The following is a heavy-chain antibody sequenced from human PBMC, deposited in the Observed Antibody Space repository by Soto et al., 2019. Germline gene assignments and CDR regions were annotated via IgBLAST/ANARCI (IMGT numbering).Heavy chain of an antibody. V-gene: IGHV1-18*01. J-gene: IGHJ4*02. CDR2: ISSYIGNT. CDR3: ARDLPPVDS. CDR1: GYNFSSYH. Sequence: QIQLVQSGAEVKKPGASVKVSCKSSGYNFSSYHITWVRQAPGQGLEWMGWISSYIGNTDYAQHLQGRVTMTTDPSTSTAYMELRSLRSDDTAVYYCARDLPPVDSWGQGTLVTVSS.